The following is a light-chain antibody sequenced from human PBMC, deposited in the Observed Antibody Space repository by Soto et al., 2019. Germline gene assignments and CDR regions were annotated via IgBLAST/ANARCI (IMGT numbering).Light chain of an antibody. J-gene: IGKJ1*01. CDR1: QSVSSSY. Sequence: EIVLAQSPGTLSLSPGERATLSWRASQSVSSSYLAWYQQKPGQAPRLLIYGASSRATGIPDRFSGSGSGTALTLTISRLEPEDFAVYHFKQYGSSHQTFGRGPKVDIX. CDR3: KQYGSSHQT. V-gene: IGKV3-20*01. CDR2: GAS.